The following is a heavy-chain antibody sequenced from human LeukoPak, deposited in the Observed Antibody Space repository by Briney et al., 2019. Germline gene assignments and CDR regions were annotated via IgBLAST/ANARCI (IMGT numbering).Heavy chain of an antibody. V-gene: IGHV3-49*04. CDR3: TRNQTPYY. CDR1: GFTFGDYA. J-gene: IGHJ4*02. Sequence: GGSLRLSCTGSGFTFGDYAMTWVRQAPGKGLEWVGFIRSQIYGGTPEYAASVKGRFTISRDDSEGVAYLQMNSLKTEDTAVYYCTRNQTPYYWGQGILVTVSS. CDR2: IRSQIYGGTP.